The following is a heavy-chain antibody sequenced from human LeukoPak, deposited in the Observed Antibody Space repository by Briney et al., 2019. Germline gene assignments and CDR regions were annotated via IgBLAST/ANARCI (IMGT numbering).Heavy chain of an antibody. D-gene: IGHD4-11*01. Sequence: PGGSLRLSCAASGFTFSSYAMHWVRQAPGKGLEWVAVISYDGSNKYYADSVKGRFTISRDNSKNTLYLQMNSLRAEDTAVYYCARQYSTYFPVMDVWGKGTTVTVSS. CDR1: GFTFSSYA. CDR3: ARQYSTYFPVMDV. CDR2: ISYDGSNK. V-gene: IGHV3-30-3*01. J-gene: IGHJ6*04.